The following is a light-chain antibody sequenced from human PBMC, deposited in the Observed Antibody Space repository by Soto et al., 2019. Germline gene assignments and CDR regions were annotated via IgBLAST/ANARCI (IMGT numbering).Light chain of an antibody. CDR3: QQYNSYSLT. Sequence: DIPMTQSPSTLSASVGDRVTITCRASQSISSWLAWYQQKPGKAPKLLIYDASSLESGVPSRFSGSGSGTEFTLTISSLQPDDFPTYYCQQYNSYSLTFGPGTKVDIK. J-gene: IGKJ3*01. CDR2: DAS. CDR1: QSISSW. V-gene: IGKV1-5*01.